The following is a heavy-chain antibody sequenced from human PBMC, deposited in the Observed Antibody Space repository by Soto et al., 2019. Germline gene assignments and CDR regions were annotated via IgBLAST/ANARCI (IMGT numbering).Heavy chain of an antibody. D-gene: IGHD1-26*01. CDR3: ARGPPSGSFSLTPRY. Sequence: QVQLLQSGPEVKKPGASVRVSCKTSGYSFHNFGIIWVRQATGQGLEWMGWISGQIAKTNYAQKFQGRLSMTTDTSTSTAYMELSSLRSNDTAIYYCARGPPSGSFSLTPRYWGQGTLVTVSA. CDR2: ISGQIAKT. J-gene: IGHJ4*02. CDR1: GYSFHNFG. V-gene: IGHV1-18*04.